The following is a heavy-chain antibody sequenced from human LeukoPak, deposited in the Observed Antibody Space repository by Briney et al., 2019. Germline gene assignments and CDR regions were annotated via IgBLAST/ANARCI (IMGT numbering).Heavy chain of an antibody. CDR2: INHSGST. V-gene: IGHV4-34*01. CDR3: ARRWSGIVVVPAPRFDY. J-gene: IGHJ4*02. D-gene: IGHD2-2*01. Sequence: PSETLSLTCAVYGGSFSGYYWSWIRQPPGKGLEWIGEINHSGSTNYNPSLKSRVTISVDTSKNQFSLKLSSVTAADTAVYYCARRWSGIVVVPAPRFDYWGQGTLVTVSS. CDR1: GGSFSGYY.